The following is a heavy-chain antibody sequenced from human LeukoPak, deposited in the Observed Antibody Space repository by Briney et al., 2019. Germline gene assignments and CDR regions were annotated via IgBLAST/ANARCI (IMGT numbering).Heavy chain of an antibody. D-gene: IGHD6-19*01. Sequence: ASVKVSCKASGYTFTGYYMHWVRQAPGQGLEWMGWINPNSGGTNYAQKFQGRVTMTRDTSISTAYMELSRLRSDDTAVYYCARDLEWGVAGTTWGQGTLVTVSS. CDR1: GYTFTGYY. CDR2: INPNSGGT. CDR3: ARDLEWGVAGTT. J-gene: IGHJ5*02. V-gene: IGHV1-2*02.